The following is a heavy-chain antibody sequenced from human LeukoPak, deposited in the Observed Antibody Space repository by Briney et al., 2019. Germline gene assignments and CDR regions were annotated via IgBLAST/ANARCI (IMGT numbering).Heavy chain of an antibody. V-gene: IGHV4-30-4*01. CDR1: GGSISSGDYY. D-gene: IGHD6-13*01. CDR3: ARGAPTAAAVDY. Sequence: PSQTLSFTCTVSGGSISSGDYYWSWIRQPPGKGLEWIGYIYYSGSTYYNPSLKSRVTISVDTSKNQFSLKLSSVTAADTAVYYCARGAPTAAAVDYWGQGTLVTVSS. CDR2: IYYSGST. J-gene: IGHJ4*02.